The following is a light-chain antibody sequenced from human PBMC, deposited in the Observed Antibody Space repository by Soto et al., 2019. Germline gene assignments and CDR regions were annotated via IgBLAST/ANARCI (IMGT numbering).Light chain of an antibody. CDR3: QQRSNWPFT. Sequence: ELVLTHAQLTLSLSXVERATLSXXXSQSVSSSYLAWYQQKPGQAPRLLIYDASNRATGIPARVSGSGSGTDFTLTISSLEPEDFAVYYCQQRSNWPFTCGQGTRLEI. CDR2: DAS. CDR1: QSVSSSY. J-gene: IGKJ5*01. V-gene: IGKV3D-20*02.